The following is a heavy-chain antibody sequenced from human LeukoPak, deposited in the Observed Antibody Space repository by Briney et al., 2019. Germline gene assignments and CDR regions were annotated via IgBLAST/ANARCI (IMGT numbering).Heavy chain of an antibody. J-gene: IGHJ4*02. D-gene: IGHD6-6*01. CDR3: ARDDRPSGHDFDY. CDR1: GFTFRDYN. Sequence: PGGSPRISCTASGFTFRDYNINWFRQAPGRGLEWVGFIRSKADGGTTEYAASVKGRFTISRDDSKNVAYLQINNLRAEDTALYYCARDDRPSGHDFDYWGQGTLVTVSS. V-gene: IGHV3-49*03. CDR2: IRSKADGGTT.